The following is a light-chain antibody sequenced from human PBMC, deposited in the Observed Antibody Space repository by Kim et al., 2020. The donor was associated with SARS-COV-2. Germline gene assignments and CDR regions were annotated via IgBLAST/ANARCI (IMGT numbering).Light chain of an antibody. CDR1: QAITKY. CDR3: QKYNGAPWT. V-gene: IGKV1-27*01. J-gene: IGKJ1*01. Sequence: PSIGDRVAPTCRAGQAITKYLAGYQQKPGQAPKPLIYAASTLQSGVPSRFSGSGSGTEFTLTISSLQPEDVATYYCQKYNGAPWTFGQGTKVEIK. CDR2: AAS.